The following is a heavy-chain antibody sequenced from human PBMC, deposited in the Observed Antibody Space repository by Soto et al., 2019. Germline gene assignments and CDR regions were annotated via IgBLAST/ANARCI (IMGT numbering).Heavy chain of an antibody. D-gene: IGHD3-3*01. J-gene: IGHJ6*02. V-gene: IGHV3-15*07. CDR2: IKSKTDGGTT. CDR3: TTLEFHFWSGYSPLDYYYGMDV. CDR1: GFTFSDAW. Sequence: GGSLRLSCAASGFTFSDAWMNWVRQAPGKGLEWVGRIKSKTDGGTTDYAAPVKGRFTISRDDSKNTLCLQMNSLKTEDTAVYYCTTLEFHFWSGYSPLDYYYGMDVWGQGTTVTVSS.